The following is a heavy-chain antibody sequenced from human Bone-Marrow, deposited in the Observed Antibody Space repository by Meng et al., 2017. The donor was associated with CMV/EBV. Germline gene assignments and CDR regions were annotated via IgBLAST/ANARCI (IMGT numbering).Heavy chain of an antibody. CDR2: ISYDGSNK. J-gene: IGHJ4*02. D-gene: IGHD6-13*01. CDR1: GFTFSSYA. V-gene: IGHV3-30*14. CDR3: ARELRAAAFDY. Sequence: GESLKISCAASGFTFSSYAMHWVRQAPGKGLEWVAVISYDGSNKYYADSVKGRFTISRDNSKNTLYRQMNSLRAEDTAVYYCARELRAAAFDYWGQGTLVTVSS.